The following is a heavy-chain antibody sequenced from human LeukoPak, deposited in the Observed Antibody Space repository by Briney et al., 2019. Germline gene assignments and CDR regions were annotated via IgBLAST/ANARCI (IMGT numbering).Heavy chain of an antibody. CDR2: ISYDGSNK. CDR3: ARGVRIAVAGNIDY. CDR1: GFTFRSYA. V-gene: IGHV3-30*04. J-gene: IGHJ4*02. D-gene: IGHD6-19*01. Sequence: GGSLRLSCAASGFTFRSYAMHWVRQAPGKGLEWEAAISYDGSNKKYADSVRGRFTISRDNSKNTLYLQMNSLRAEDTAVYYCARGVRIAVAGNIDYWGQGTLVTVSS.